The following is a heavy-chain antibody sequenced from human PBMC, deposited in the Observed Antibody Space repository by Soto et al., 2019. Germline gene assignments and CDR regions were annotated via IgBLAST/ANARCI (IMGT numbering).Heavy chain of an antibody. CDR3: ARDRGVAGRRYNWFDP. CDR2: INPNSGGT. J-gene: IGHJ5*02. V-gene: IGHV1-2*02. Sequence: ASVKVSCKASGYTFTDYYIHWVRQAPGQGLEWMGWINPNSGGTNSAQKFQGRVTMTRDTSISTAYMELSSLRSDDTAVYFCARDRGVAGRRYNWFDPWGQGTLVPVSS. CDR1: GYTFTDYY. D-gene: IGHD6-6*01.